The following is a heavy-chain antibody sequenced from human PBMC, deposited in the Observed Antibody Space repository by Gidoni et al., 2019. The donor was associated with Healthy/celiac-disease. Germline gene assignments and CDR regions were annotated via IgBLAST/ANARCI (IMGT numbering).Heavy chain of an antibody. V-gene: IGHV3-30-3*01. D-gene: IGHD3-10*01. CDR3: ARVGSRFSRVGADY. Sequence: QVQLGESGGGVVQPGRSLRLSCAASGFTFSSYALHWVRQAPGKVLEWVAVISYDGSNKYYADSVKGRFTIFRDNSKNTLYLQMSSLIAEDTAVYYCARVGSRFSRVGADYWGQGTLVTVSS. CDR2: ISYDGSNK. CDR1: GFTFSSYA. J-gene: IGHJ4*02.